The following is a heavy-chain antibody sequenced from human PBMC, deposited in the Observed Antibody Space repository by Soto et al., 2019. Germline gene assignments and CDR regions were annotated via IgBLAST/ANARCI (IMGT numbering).Heavy chain of an antibody. Sequence: QVQLVQSGAEVKKPGASVKVSCKASGYTFTSYGISWVRQAPGQGLEWMGWINPYNGNTKYAQKLQGRVTMTTDTATSTAYMELMSLRSDDTAVYYCARDAAVGLFDYWGQGTLVTVSS. CDR1: GYTFTSYG. CDR3: ARDAAVGLFDY. V-gene: IGHV1-18*01. J-gene: IGHJ4*02. D-gene: IGHD1-26*01. CDR2: INPYNGNT.